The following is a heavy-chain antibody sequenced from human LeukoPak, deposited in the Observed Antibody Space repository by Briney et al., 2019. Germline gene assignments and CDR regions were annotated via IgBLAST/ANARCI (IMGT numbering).Heavy chain of an antibody. J-gene: IGHJ4*02. CDR2: IWYDGSNK. V-gene: IGHV3-33*01. CDR1: GFTFSSSG. CDR3: ARDLNSDTAARAGY. D-gene: IGHD5-18*01. Sequence: GGSLRLSCAASGFTFSSSGMHWVRQAPGKGLEWVAVIWYDGSNKYYADSVKGRFTISRDNSKNTLYLQMNSPRAEDTAVYYCARDLNSDTAARAGYWGQGTLVTVSS.